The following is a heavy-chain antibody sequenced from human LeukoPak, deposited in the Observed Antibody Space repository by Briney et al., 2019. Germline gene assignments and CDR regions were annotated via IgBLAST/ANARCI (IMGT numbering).Heavy chain of an antibody. CDR3: AVRLRGLHI. Sequence: GGSLRLSCAVSVFTFSDHFMDWVRQAPGKGLEWVGRTRNNVDNYATEYAASLKGRFTISRDDSKNSLYLQMSSLKTEDTAVYYYAVRLRGLHIWGQGTLVTVSS. J-gene: IGHJ4*03. D-gene: IGHD3-10*01. CDR2: TRNNVDNYAT. V-gene: IGHV3-72*01. CDR1: VFTFSDHF.